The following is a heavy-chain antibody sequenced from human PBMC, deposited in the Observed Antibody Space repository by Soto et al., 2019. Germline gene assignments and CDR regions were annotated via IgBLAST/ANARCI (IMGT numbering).Heavy chain of an antibody. V-gene: IGHV1-3*01. Sequence: QVQLVQSGAEVKKPGASVKVSCKASGYTFTNYAIHWVRQAPGQALEWMGWIYAGNGDTKYSQKFQGRVTITRDTSATTAYMELSSLGSEDTAVYYCARDRAVAGSVVVNWLAPWGQGTPVTVSS. CDR3: ARDRAVAGSVVVNWLAP. D-gene: IGHD6-19*01. J-gene: IGHJ5*02. CDR2: IYAGNGDT. CDR1: GYTFTNYA.